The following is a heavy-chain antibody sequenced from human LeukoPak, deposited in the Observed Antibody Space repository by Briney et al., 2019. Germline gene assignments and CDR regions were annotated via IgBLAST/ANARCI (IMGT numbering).Heavy chain of an antibody. V-gene: IGHV4-34*01. CDR2: INHSGST. CDR3: ARAQSNITMVRGASPSYYFDY. CDR1: GGSFSGYY. Sequence: SETLSLTCAVYGGSFSGYYWSWIRQPPGKGLEWIGEINHSGSTNYNPSLKSRVTISVDTSKNQFSLKLSSVTAADTAVYYCARAQSNITMVRGASPSYYFDYWGQGTLVTVSS. J-gene: IGHJ4*02. D-gene: IGHD3-10*01.